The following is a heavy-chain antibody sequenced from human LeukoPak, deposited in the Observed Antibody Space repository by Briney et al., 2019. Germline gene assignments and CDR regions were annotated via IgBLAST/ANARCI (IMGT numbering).Heavy chain of an antibody. CDR1: GYTFTGYY. Sequence: ASVKVSCKASGYTFTGYYIHWVRQAPGQGLEWMGSINPNSGGTNYAQKFQGRVTMTRDTSISTAYMELSRLRSEDTAVYYCARDYYYDSSGYLSGDAFDIWGQGTMVTVSS. CDR3: ARDYYYDSSGYLSGDAFDI. D-gene: IGHD3-22*01. V-gene: IGHV1-2*02. CDR2: INPNSGGT. J-gene: IGHJ3*02.